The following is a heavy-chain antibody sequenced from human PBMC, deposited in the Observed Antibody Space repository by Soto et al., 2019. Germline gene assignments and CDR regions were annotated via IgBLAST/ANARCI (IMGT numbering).Heavy chain of an antibody. CDR2: ISAYNGNT. V-gene: IGHV1-18*01. CDR1: GYTFTSYG. Sequence: QVQLVQSGAEVKKPGASVKVSCKASGYTFTSYGISWVRQAPGQGLEWMGWISAYNGNTNYAQKLQGRVTMTTDTSTSTAYMELRSLRSDDTAVYYCARPSIADRLYYYYGMDVWGQVTTVTVSS. CDR3: ARPSIADRLYYYYGMDV. J-gene: IGHJ6*02. D-gene: IGHD6-6*01.